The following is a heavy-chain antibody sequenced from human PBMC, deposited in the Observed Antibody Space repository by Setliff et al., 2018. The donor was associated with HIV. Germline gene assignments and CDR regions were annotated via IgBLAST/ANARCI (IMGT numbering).Heavy chain of an antibody. J-gene: IGHJ6*04. CDR2: IYYSGNT. CDR1: GGFISSYY. Sequence: SETLSLTCTVSGGFISSYYWSWIRQFPGQGLEWIGYIYYSGNTNYNPSLKSRVTISIDTSKNRFFLKLNSVTAADTAIYYCARDLHQPGYFYYVDVWGKGTAVTVSS. D-gene: IGHD3-16*01. V-gene: IGHV4-59*01. CDR3: ARDLHQPGYFYYVDV.